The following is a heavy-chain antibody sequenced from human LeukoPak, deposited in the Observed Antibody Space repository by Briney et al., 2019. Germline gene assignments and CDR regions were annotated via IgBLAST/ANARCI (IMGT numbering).Heavy chain of an antibody. J-gene: IGHJ5*02. D-gene: IGHD6-13*01. Sequence: PGGSLRLSCAAPGFAFSDYYMSWIRQAPGEGLEWVSYISSSGSTIYYADSVKGRFTISRDNAKNSLYLQMNSLRAEDTAVYYCARKGRGSPGLWFDPWGQGTLVTVSS. CDR1: GFAFSDYY. CDR3: ARKGRGSPGLWFDP. CDR2: ISSSGSTI. V-gene: IGHV3-11*01.